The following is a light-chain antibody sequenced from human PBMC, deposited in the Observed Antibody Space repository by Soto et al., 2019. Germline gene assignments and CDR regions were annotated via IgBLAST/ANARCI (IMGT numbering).Light chain of an antibody. CDR1: QSISSN. Sequence: VVLTQSPATLSVSPGDRATLSCRASQSISSNLAWYQQKPGQSPRLLIYDASTRATGIPSRFSGSGSGTEFALTINSLQSEDFAVYYCQQYNNWPPVTFGQGTKVEIK. J-gene: IGKJ2*01. V-gene: IGKV3-15*01. CDR3: QQYNNWPPVT. CDR2: DAS.